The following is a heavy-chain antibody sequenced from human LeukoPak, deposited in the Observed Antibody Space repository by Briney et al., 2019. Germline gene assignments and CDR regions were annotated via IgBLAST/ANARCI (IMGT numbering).Heavy chain of an antibody. Sequence: SETLSLTCTVSGGSISSYYWSWIRQPPGKGLEWIGEINHSGSTNYNPSLKSRVTISVDTSKNQFSLKLSSVTAADTAVYYCAGLSEYCSSTSCTNWFDPWGQGTLVTVSS. CDR3: AGLSEYCSSTSCTNWFDP. V-gene: IGHV4-34*01. J-gene: IGHJ5*02. CDR1: GGSISSYY. D-gene: IGHD2-2*01. CDR2: INHSGST.